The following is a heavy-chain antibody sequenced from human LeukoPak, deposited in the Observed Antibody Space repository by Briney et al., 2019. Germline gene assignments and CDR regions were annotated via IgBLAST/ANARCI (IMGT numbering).Heavy chain of an antibody. CDR3: SRGRYGDYSRSGYYYGMDV. CDR2: IAFDGSNA. J-gene: IGHJ6*02. D-gene: IGHD4-17*01. V-gene: IGHV3-30-3*01. Sequence: GGSLRLSCVASGFTFRSYAMHWVRQAPGKGLEWVAVIAFDGSNALYADSVKGRFTISRDISKSTLYLEMNSLKAEDSAIYYCSRGRYGDYSRSGYYYGMDVWGQGTTVTVSS. CDR1: GFTFRSYA.